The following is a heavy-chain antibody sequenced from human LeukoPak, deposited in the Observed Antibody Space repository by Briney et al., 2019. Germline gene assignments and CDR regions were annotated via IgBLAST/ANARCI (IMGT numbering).Heavy chain of an antibody. J-gene: IGHJ4*02. Sequence: PSETLSLTCTVSGGPISSSSYYWGWIRQPPGKGLEWIGSIYYSGSTYYNPSLKSRVTISVDTSKNQFSLQLSSVTAADTAVYYCVSLGSWSHHFDYWGQGTLVTVSS. V-gene: IGHV4-39*01. CDR3: VSLGSWSHHFDY. D-gene: IGHD6-13*01. CDR1: GGPISSSSYY. CDR2: IYYSGST.